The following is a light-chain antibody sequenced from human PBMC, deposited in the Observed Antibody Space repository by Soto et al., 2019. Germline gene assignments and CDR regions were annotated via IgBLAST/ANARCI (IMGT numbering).Light chain of an antibody. CDR1: QSVRSAY. V-gene: IGKV3-20*01. CDR2: GAS. Sequence: EIVLTQSPGTLSLFPGERATLSCRASQSVRSAYLAWYQQKPGQAPRLLIYGASSRATGVPDRFSGSGSGTDFTLTIRRLEPEDFAVYYCQQYGGSPQTFGPGTKV. CDR3: QQYGGSPQT. J-gene: IGKJ1*01.